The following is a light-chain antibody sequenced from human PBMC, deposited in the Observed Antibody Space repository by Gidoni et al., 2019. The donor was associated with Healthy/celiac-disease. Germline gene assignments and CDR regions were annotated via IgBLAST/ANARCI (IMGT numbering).Light chain of an antibody. CDR3: SSYTSSSTLEV. J-gene: IGLJ2*01. CDR2: EVS. V-gene: IGLV2-14*01. Sequence: QSALTQPASVSGSPRHSITISCTGTSSDVGGYNYVSWYQQHPGKAPKLMIYEVSNRPSGVSNRFSGSKTGNTASLTISGLQAEDEADYYCSSYTSSSTLEVFGGGTKLTVL. CDR1: SSDVGGYNY.